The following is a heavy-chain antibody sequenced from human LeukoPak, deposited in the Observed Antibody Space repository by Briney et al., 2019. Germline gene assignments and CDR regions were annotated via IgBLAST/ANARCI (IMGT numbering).Heavy chain of an antibody. D-gene: IGHD2-21*01. V-gene: IGHV3-48*01. J-gene: IGHJ5*02. Sequence: PGGSLRLSCAASGFSFSSYGMNWIRQAPGKGLEWVSYISSSSSTIYYADSVKGRFTISRDNAKNSLYLQMNSLRAEDTAVYYCAKSGTSDWDWFDPWGQGTLVTVSS. CDR2: ISSSSSTI. CDR1: GFSFSSYG. CDR3: AKSGTSDWDWFDP.